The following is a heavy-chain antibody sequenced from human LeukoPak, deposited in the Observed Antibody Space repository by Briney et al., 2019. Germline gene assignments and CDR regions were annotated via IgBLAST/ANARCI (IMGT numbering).Heavy chain of an antibody. J-gene: IGHJ4*02. D-gene: IGHD3-3*01. CDR1: GASIRNKF. CDR3: ARDTGGYYGRYEH. V-gene: IGHV4-59*01. CDR2: ISYTGTT. Sequence: SETLSLTCDVSGASIRNKFWSWLRHPPGKALEWIGYISYTGTTNYNPSLQSRVTISVDTSKNQPSLKLTSMTAADTAVYYCARDTGGYYGRYEHWGQGTLVTVSS.